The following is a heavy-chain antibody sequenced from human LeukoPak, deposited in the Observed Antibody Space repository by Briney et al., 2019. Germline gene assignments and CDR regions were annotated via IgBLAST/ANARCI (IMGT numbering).Heavy chain of an antibody. Sequence: GGSLRLSCAASGFTFSDYGVHWVRQAPGKGLEWVAVISYDGSNKYYADSVKGRFTISRDNSKNTLYLQMNSLRAEDTAVYYCAKDLLGQWPTVFDYWGQGTLVTVSS. J-gene: IGHJ4*02. CDR2: ISYDGSNK. D-gene: IGHD6-19*01. CDR1: GFTFSDYG. V-gene: IGHV3-30*18. CDR3: AKDLLGQWPTVFDY.